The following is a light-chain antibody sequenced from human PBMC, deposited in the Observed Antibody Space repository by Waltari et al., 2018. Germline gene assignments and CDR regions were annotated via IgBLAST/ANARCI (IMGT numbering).Light chain of an antibody. CDR1: QSVSSY. CDR3: QHRSNWPLFT. V-gene: IGKV3-11*01. Sequence: PATLSLSPGERATLSCRASQSVSSYLAWYRQKPGQAPRLLIYDASNRATGIPARFSGSGSGTDFTLTISSLEPEDFAVYYCQHRSNWPLFTFGPGTKVDFK. CDR2: DAS. J-gene: IGKJ3*01.